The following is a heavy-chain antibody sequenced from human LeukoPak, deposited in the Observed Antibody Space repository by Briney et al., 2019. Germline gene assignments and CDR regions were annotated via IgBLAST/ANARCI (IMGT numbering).Heavy chain of an antibody. CDR3: ASSYYDSGGYYYLFDY. V-gene: IGHV1-46*01. CDR2: INPSGGST. D-gene: IGHD3-22*01. CDR1: GYTFTSYY. J-gene: IGHJ4*02. Sequence: ASVKVSCKASGYTFTSYYMHWVRQAPGQGLEWMGIINPSGGSTSYAQKFQGRVTMTRDTSTSTVYMELSSLRSEDTAVYYCASSYYDSGGYYYLFDYWGQGTLVTVSS.